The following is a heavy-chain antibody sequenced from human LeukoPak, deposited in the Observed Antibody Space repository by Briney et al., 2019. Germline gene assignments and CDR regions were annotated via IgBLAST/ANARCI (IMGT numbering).Heavy chain of an antibody. D-gene: IGHD3-10*01. Sequence: GRSLRLSCAASGFTFSSYGMHWVRQAPGKGLEWVAVISYGGSNKYYADSVKGRFTISRDNSKNTLYLQMNSLRAEDTAVYYCAKGALLWFGELLSPLDYWGQGTLVTVSS. J-gene: IGHJ4*02. CDR2: ISYGGSNK. V-gene: IGHV3-30*18. CDR1: GFTFSSYG. CDR3: AKGALLWFGELLSPLDY.